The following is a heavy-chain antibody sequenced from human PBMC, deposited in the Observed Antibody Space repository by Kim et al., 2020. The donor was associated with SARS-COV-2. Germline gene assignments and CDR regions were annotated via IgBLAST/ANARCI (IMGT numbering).Heavy chain of an antibody. J-gene: IGHJ4*02. V-gene: IGHV4-59*01. Sequence: NPSPESRVTISVDTSKNQFSLKLSSVTAADTAVYYCARDRRVRGVTAFDYWGQGTLVTVSS. CDR3: ARDRRVRGVTAFDY. D-gene: IGHD3-10*01.